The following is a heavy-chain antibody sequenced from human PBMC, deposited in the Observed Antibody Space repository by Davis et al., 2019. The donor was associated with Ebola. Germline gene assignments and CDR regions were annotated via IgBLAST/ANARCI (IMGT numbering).Heavy chain of an antibody. CDR2: INPEGSFT. CDR3: ARSSYQPDY. CDR1: GFTFSSYW. D-gene: IGHD2-2*01. J-gene: IGHJ4*02. Sequence: PGGSLRLSCAASGFTFSSYWMHWVRQAPGKGLVWVSRINPEGSFTDYADSVKGRFSISRDSTSNTLCLQMNGLRAEDTAVYYCARSSYQPDYWGQGTLVTVSS. V-gene: IGHV3-74*01.